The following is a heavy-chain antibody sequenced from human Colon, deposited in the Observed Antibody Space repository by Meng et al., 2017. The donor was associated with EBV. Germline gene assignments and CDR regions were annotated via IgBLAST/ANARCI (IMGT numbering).Heavy chain of an antibody. J-gene: IGHJ4*02. CDR2: INTNTGNP. V-gene: IGHV7-4-1*02. Sequence: QLGQSGYGSKQPCDSMKCSCKAFCFTFLSYTLNWVRQAPGQGLEWMGWINTNTGNPTYAQGFTGRFVFSLDTSVSTAYLQISSLKAEDTAMYYCARDDNGAPDYWGQGTLVTVSS. D-gene: IGHD1-14*01. CDR1: CFTFLSYT. CDR3: ARDDNGAPDY.